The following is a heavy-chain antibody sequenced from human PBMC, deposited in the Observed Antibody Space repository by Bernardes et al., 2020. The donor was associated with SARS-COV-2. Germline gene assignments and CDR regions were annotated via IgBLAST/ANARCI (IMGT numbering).Heavy chain of an antibody. Sequence: SETLSLTCAVYGGSFSGYYWSWIRQPPGKGLEWIGYIYYSGSTYYNPSLKSRVTISVDTSKNQFSLKLSSVTAADTAVYYCARAPMIVVVISSFDIWGQGTMVTVSS. V-gene: IGHV4-34*09. D-gene: IGHD3-22*01. CDR1: GGSFSGYY. J-gene: IGHJ3*02. CDR2: IYYSGST. CDR3: ARAPMIVVVISSFDI.